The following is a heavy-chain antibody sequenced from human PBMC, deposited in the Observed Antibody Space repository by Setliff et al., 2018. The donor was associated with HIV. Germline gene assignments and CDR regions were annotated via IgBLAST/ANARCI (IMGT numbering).Heavy chain of an antibody. CDR1: GGSVSSGSHY. J-gene: IGHJ6*04. D-gene: IGHD1-1*01. CDR2: MDTSGAT. Sequence: TSETLSLTCTVSGGSVSSGSHYWSWVRQPAGKGLEWIGQMDTSGATKYNPSLQTRVTMSLDTSKNQFSLNLNSVTAADTAVYYCARDPPGMEMDVWGKGTTVTVSS. CDR3: ARDPPGMEMDV. V-gene: IGHV4-61*09.